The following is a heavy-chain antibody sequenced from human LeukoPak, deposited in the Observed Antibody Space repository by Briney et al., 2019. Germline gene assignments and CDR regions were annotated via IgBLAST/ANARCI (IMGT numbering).Heavy chain of an antibody. CDR1: GGSISSSSYY. J-gene: IGHJ6*03. Sequence: SETLSLTCTVSGGSISSSSYYWGWIRQPPGKGLEWIGSIYYSGSTYYNPSLKSRVTISVDTSKNQFSLKLSSVTAADTAVYYCARLRAAAGHYYYYMDVWGKGTTVTVSS. V-gene: IGHV4-39*07. CDR2: IYYSGST. CDR3: ARLRAAAGHYYYYMDV. D-gene: IGHD6-13*01.